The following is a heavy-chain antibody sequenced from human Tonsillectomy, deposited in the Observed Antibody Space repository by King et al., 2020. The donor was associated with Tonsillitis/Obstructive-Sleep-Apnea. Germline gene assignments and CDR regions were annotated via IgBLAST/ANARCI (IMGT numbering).Heavy chain of an antibody. CDR3: ALRGGVGATLYQH. CDR2: IKQDGSEK. J-gene: IGHJ1*01. CDR1: GFTFSSYW. V-gene: IGHV3-7*01. Sequence: VQLVESGGGLVQPGGSLRLSCAASGFTFSSYWMSWVRQAPGKGLEWVAKIKQDGSEKYYVDSVKGRFTISRDNAKNSLYLQMNSLRAEDTAVYYCALRGGVGATLYQHWGQGTLVTVSS. D-gene: IGHD1-26*01.